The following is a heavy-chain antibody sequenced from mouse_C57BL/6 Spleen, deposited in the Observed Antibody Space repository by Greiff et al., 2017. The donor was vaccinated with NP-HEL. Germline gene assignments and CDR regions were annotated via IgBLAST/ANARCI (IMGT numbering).Heavy chain of an antibody. CDR3: ARGEVYYDYRWYFDV. CDR1: GYSFTGYY. Sequence: EVQLQQSGPELVKPGASVKISCKASGYSFTGYYMNWVKQSPEKSLEWIGEINPSTGGTTYNQKFKAKATLTVDKSSSTAYMQLKSLTSEDSAVYYCARGEVYYDYRWYFDVWGTGTTVTVAS. D-gene: IGHD2-4*01. V-gene: IGHV1-42*01. CDR2: INPSTGGT. J-gene: IGHJ1*03.